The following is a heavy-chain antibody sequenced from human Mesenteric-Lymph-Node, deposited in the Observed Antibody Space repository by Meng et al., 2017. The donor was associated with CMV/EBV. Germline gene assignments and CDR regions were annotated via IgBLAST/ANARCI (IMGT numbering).Heavy chain of an antibody. CDR2: ISSTYELK. CDR1: GFTFSPTG. D-gene: IGHD3-22*01. V-gene: IGHV3-21*01. Sequence: GGSLRLSCTASGFTFSPTGMTWVRQAPGKGLEWVSTISSTYELKYSDSVKGRFTISRDNDRNSVYLQMNSLRVEDTAVYYCARDDKAAFDIWGQGTMVTVSS. CDR3: ARDDKAAFDI. J-gene: IGHJ3*02.